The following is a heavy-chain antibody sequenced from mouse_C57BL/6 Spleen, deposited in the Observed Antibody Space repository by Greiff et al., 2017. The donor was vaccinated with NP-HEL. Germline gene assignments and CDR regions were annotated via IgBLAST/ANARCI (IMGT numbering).Heavy chain of an antibody. Sequence: EVQRVESGPGMVKPSQSLSLTCTVTGYSITSGYDWHWIRHFPGNKLEWMGYISYSGSTNYNPSLKSRISITHDTSKNHFFLKLNSVTTEDTATYYCARSYDGYWYFDVWGTGTTVTVSS. V-gene: IGHV3-1*01. CDR2: ISYSGST. CDR3: ARSYDGYWYFDV. CDR1: GYSITSGYD. D-gene: IGHD2-3*01. J-gene: IGHJ1*03.